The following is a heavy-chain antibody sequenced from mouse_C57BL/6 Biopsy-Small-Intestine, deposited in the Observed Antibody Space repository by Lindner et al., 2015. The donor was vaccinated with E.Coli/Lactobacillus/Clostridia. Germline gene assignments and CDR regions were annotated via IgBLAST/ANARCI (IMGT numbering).Heavy chain of an antibody. CDR3: APGNGDPFAY. CDR1: GFNIKDSL. V-gene: IGHV14-2*01. J-gene: IGHJ3*01. CDR2: IDPEDGET. D-gene: IGHD2-13*01. Sequence: VQLQESGAELVRPGASVKLSCTASGFNIKDSLMHWVKQRPEQGLEWIGWIDPEDGETKYAPKFQDKATITADTSSNTAYLQLSSLTSEDTAIYYCAPGNGDPFAYWGQGTLVTVSA.